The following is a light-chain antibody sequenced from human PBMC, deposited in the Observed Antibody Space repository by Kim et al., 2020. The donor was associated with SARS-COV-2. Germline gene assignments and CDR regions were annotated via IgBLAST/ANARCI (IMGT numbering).Light chain of an antibody. Sequence: DIVMTQSPLSLPVTPGEPASISCRSSQSLLHSNGYNYLDWYLQKPGQSPQLLIYLGSNRASWVPDRFSGSGSGTDFTLKISRVEAEDVGVYYCMQALQTPLTFGQGTKVDIK. J-gene: IGKJ1*01. CDR1: QSLLHSNGYNY. CDR3: MQALQTPLT. V-gene: IGKV2-28*01. CDR2: LGS.